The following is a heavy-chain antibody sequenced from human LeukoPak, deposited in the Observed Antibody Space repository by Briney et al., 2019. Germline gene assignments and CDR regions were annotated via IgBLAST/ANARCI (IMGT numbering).Heavy chain of an antibody. Sequence: GGSLRLSCAASGFIFSSYAMTWVRQAPGKGLGWVSSSGSTIDYADSVKGRFTISRDNSKNTLYLQMNSLRAEETAVYYCVRDSSFGAYSTAFAYWGQGALVSVSS. CDR2: SGSTI. V-gene: IGHV3-23*05. CDR3: VRDSSFGAYSTAFAY. J-gene: IGHJ4*02. D-gene: IGHD4-17*01. CDR1: GFIFSSYA.